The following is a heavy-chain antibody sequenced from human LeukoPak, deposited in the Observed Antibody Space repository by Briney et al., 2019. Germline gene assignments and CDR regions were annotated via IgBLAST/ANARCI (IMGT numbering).Heavy chain of an antibody. V-gene: IGHV3-21*01. CDR3: ARVTGEAPDWFDP. D-gene: IGHD3-10*01. Sequence: PGGSLRLSCAASGFTFSSYNMNWVRLAPGKGLEWVSSISSGSHYIYYADSVKGRFTVSRDNTKNSLYLQMNSLRAEDTAVYFCARVTGEAPDWFDPWGQGTLVTVSS. CDR2: ISSGSHYI. CDR1: GFTFSSYN. J-gene: IGHJ5*02.